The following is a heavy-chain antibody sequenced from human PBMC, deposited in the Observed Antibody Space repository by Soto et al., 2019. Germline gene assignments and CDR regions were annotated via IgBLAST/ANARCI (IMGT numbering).Heavy chain of an antibody. Sequence: GGSLRLSCTASGFTFSNAWMTWVRRAPGKGLEWVAVIWYDGSNKYYAGSVKGRFTISRENAKNSLYLQMNSLRAGDTAVYYCARGGNRFGLSLITMIVVVITYYYYYGMDVWGQGTTVTVSS. V-gene: IGHV3-33*08. CDR2: IWYDGSNK. CDR1: GFTFSNAW. D-gene: IGHD3-22*01. J-gene: IGHJ6*02. CDR3: ARGGNRFGLSLITMIVVVITYYYYYGMDV.